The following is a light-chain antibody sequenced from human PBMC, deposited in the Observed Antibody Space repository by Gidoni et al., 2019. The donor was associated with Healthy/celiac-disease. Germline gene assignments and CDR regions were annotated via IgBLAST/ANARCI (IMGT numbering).Light chain of an antibody. CDR1: KLGDKY. CDR2: QES. V-gene: IGLV3-1*01. CDR3: QAWDSSTAV. J-gene: IGLJ2*01. Sequence: SYELTQPPSVSVPPGQTASITCSGDKLGDKYACWYQQKPGQSPVLVIYQESKRPSGIPERFSGSNSGNTATLTISGTQAMDEADYYCQAWDSSTAVFGGGTKLTVL.